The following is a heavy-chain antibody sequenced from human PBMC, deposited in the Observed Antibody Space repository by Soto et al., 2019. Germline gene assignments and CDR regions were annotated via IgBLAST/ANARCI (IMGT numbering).Heavy chain of an antibody. Sequence: PGGSLRLSCAASGFTFSTYAMAWVRQAPGKGLEWVSGVSASGLNTDYADPVKGRFYISRDNSKNTVSLHMNSLRAEDTAVYYCTRHPTLTPGIAVVAFWGQGTLVTVSS. D-gene: IGHD6-19*01. CDR1: GFTFSTYA. J-gene: IGHJ4*02. V-gene: IGHV3-23*01. CDR3: TRHPTLTPGIAVVAF. CDR2: VSASGLNT.